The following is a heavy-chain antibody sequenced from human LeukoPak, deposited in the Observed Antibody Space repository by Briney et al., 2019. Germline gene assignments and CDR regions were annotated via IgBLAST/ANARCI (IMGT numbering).Heavy chain of an antibody. CDR2: IKSKTDGGTT. CDR3: TTRGGSFSIFDY. J-gene: IGHJ4*02. V-gene: IGHV3-15*01. CDR1: GFTFSDAW. D-gene: IGHD1-26*01. Sequence: GGSLRLSCAASGFTFSDAWMSWVRQAPGKGLEWVGRIKSKTDGGTTDYAAPVKGRFTISRDDSKNTLYLLMNSLKTEDTAVYYCTTRGGSFSIFDYWGQGTLVTVSS.